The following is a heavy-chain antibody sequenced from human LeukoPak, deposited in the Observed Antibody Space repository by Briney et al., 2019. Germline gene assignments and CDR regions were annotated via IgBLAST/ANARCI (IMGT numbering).Heavy chain of an antibody. CDR3: ANGELWFGELFEDY. Sequence: GGSLRLSCAASGFTFSSYAMSWVRQAPGKGLEWVSAISGSGGSTYYADSVKGRFTISRDNSKNTLYLQMNSLRAEDTAVYYCANGELWFGELFEDYWGQGTLVTVSS. V-gene: IGHV3-23*01. CDR1: GFTFSSYA. J-gene: IGHJ4*02. D-gene: IGHD3-10*01. CDR2: ISGSGGST.